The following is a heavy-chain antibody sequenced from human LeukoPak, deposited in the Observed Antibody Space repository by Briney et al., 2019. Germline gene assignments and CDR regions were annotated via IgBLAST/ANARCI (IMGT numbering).Heavy chain of an antibody. CDR2: TTGGAGSL. CDR3: ARENGGSYFYMDV. V-gene: IGHV3-23*01. Sequence: GGSLRLSCAASGFTFTSYAMSWVRQAPGKGLEWVSTTTGGAGSLYHADSVRGRFTISRDNAKNTLYLQMNSLRAEDTAVYYCARENGGSYFYMDVWGKGTTVTVSS. J-gene: IGHJ6*03. D-gene: IGHD1-1*01. CDR1: GFTFTSYA.